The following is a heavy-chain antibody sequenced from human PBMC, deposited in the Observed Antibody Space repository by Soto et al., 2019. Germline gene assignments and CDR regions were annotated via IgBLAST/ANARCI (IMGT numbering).Heavy chain of an antibody. D-gene: IGHD4-17*01. CDR2: IYYSGST. J-gene: IGHJ4*01. V-gene: IGHV4-59*01. CDR1: GGSISSYS. Sequence: PSETLSLTCTVSGGSISSYSWSWIRKPPGKGLEWIGYIYYSGSTNYNPSLKSRVTISVDTSKNQFSLKLSSVTAADTAVYYCASSLTTVTSVFDYWGHGTLVTVSS. CDR3: ASSLTTVTSVFDY.